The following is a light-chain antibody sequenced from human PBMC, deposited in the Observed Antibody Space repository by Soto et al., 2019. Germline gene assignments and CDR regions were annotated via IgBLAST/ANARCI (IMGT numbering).Light chain of an antibody. J-gene: IGKJ1*01. CDR2: ETS. CDR1: QTISSW. CDR3: QYYNDYCWT. V-gene: IGKV1-5*03. Sequence: DIQLTQSPSTLSASVGDRVTITCRASQTISSWLAWYQQKPGKAPNLLIYETSNLESGVPSRFSGSGSGTECTLIISSLQPEDFATYYCQYYNDYCWTFGQGTKVEIK.